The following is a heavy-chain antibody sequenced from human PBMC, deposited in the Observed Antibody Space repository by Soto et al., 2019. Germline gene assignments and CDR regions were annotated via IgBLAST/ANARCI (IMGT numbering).Heavy chain of an antibody. V-gene: IGHV1-18*01. CDR2: ISPYTGNT. Sequence: VQLVQSGDEVKKPGASVKVSCKASGNIFVNYGIAWVRQAPGQGLEWMGWISPYTGNTHSATKVQGRLTMTTDTSTSTAYMDLGSLTSDDTAVYYCVMVDNYVTPTPQDVWGQGTTVIVSS. D-gene: IGHD3-16*01. CDR1: GNIFVNYG. CDR3: VMVDNYVTPTPQDV. J-gene: IGHJ6*02.